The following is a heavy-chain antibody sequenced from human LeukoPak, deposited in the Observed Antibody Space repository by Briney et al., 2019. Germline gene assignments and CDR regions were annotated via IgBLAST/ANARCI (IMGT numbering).Heavy chain of an antibody. CDR2: ISSSGNIK. Sequence: PGGSLRLSCVASGFTFNSYEMNWVRQAPGKGLEWISYISSSGNIKYYADSVKGRFTISRDSADNSLYLQMNSLRAEDSAVYYCARGGRSGSWCDLWGQGTLLTVSS. V-gene: IGHV3-48*03. J-gene: IGHJ5*02. D-gene: IGHD1-26*01. CDR1: GFTFNSYE. CDR3: ARGGRSGSWCDL.